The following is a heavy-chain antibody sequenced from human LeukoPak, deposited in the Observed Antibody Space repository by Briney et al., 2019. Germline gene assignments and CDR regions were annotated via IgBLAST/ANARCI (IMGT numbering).Heavy chain of an antibody. CDR3: ARGHRHSWFDP. CDR1: GGSFSGYY. D-gene: IGHD2-21*01. J-gene: IGHJ5*02. Sequence: SETLSLTCAVYGGSFSGYYWSWIRQPPGKGLEWIGEINHSGSTNYIPSLKSRVTISVDTSKNQFSLKLSSVTAADTAVYYCARGHRHSWFDPWGQGTLVTVSS. CDR2: INHSGST. V-gene: IGHV4-34*01.